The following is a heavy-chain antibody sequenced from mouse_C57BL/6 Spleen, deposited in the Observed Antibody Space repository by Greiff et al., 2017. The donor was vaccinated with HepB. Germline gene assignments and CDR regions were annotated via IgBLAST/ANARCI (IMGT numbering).Heavy chain of an antibody. CDR2: IYPGSGST. Sequence: QVQLKQPGAELVKPGASVKMSCKASGYTFTSYWITWVKQRPGQGLEWIGDIYPGSGSTNYNEKFKSKATLTVDTSSSTAYMQLSSLTSEDSAVYYCARGNYGSSWFAYWGQGTLVTVSA. J-gene: IGHJ3*01. CDR1: GYTFTSYW. D-gene: IGHD1-1*01. CDR3: ARGNYGSSWFAY. V-gene: IGHV1-55*01.